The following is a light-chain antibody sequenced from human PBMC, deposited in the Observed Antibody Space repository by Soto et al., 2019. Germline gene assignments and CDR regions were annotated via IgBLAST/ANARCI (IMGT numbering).Light chain of an antibody. V-gene: IGKV3-20*01. CDR1: QSVSSSY. Sequence: GWTPNHGNLSLSHGERATLSCRAIQSVSSSYLAWYQQKPGQAPRLLIYGASSRATGIPDRFSGSGSGTDFTLTISRLEPEDFAVHYCHQYGTSPRIPFGQGTRLAVK. CDR2: GAS. CDR3: HQYGTSPRIP. J-gene: IGKJ5*01.